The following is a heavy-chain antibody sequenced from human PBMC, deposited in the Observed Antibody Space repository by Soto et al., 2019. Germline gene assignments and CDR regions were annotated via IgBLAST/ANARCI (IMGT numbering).Heavy chain of an antibody. CDR1: VFSFSSYG. CDR3: AKDAVVVVPAVIRNWFDP. J-gene: IGHJ5*02. D-gene: IGHD2-2*01. Sequence: PGGSLRLSCAASVFSFSSYGMSWVRQAPGKGLEWVSGISGFGDSTYYADSVKGRFTISRDNSESTLYLQMNSLRAEDTAVYFCAKDAVVVVPAVIRNWFDPWGQGTQVTVSS. CDR2: ISGFGDST. V-gene: IGHV3-23*01.